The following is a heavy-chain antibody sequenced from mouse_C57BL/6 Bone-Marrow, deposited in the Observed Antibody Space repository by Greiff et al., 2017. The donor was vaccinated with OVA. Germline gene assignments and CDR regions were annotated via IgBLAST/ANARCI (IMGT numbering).Heavy chain of an antibody. V-gene: IGHV14-2*01. CDR1: GFNITDYY. J-gene: IGHJ4*01. CDR2: IDPEGGGT. Sequence: EVKLLQPGAELVKPGASVKLSCTASGFNITDYYMPWVKQRTEQGLEWIGRIDPEGGGTKYAAKFKGKATMTADTSSNTAYLQLSSLTSEDTAVYYCARWEYCCSVGYALDYWGQGTSVTVSA. CDR3: ARWEYCCSVGYALDY. D-gene: IGHD4-1*01.